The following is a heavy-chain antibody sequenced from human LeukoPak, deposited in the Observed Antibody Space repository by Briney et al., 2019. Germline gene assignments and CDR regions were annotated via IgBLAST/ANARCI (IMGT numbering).Heavy chain of an antibody. D-gene: IGHD3-22*01. CDR1: GGTFSSYA. CDR2: IIPILGIA. CDR3: ARERVRGHYDSSGYIDY. J-gene: IGHJ4*02. V-gene: IGHV1-69*04. Sequence: SVKVSCKASGGTFSSYAISWVRQAPGQGLEWMGRIIPILGIANYAQKFQGRVTITADKSTSTAYMELSSLRSEDTAVYYCARERVRGHYDSSGYIDYWGQGTLVTVSS.